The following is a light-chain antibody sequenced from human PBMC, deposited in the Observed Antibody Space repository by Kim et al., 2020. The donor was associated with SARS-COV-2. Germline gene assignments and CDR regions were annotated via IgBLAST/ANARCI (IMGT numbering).Light chain of an antibody. Sequence: SSELTQPPSVSVSPGQTASITCSGDKLGDKYACWYQQKADQSPVLVIYQDTKRPSGIPERFSGSNSGNTATLTISGTQTMDEADYYCQAWDRSTAVFGGG. CDR3: QAWDRSTAV. J-gene: IGLJ2*01. V-gene: IGLV3-1*01. CDR1: KLGDKY. CDR2: QDT.